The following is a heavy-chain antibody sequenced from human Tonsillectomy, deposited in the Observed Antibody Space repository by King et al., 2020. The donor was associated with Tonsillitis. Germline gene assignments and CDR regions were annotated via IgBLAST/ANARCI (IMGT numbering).Heavy chain of an antibody. CDR2: VYHSGLT. CDR3: ARDRDGEDKGGGSFDV. Sequence: QLQESGPGLVKPSGTLSLTCAVSGGSINSRDWWSWVRQPPGKGLEWIGEVYHSGLTHYNPSRKSRVTISLDNSKNHFSLNLSSVTAAETAVYYCARDRDGEDKGGGSFDVWGQGT. V-gene: IGHV4-4*02. CDR1: GGSINSRDW. J-gene: IGHJ3*01. D-gene: IGHD3-16*01.